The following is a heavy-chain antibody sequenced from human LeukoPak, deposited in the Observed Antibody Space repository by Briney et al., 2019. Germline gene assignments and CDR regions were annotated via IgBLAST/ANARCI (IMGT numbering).Heavy chain of an antibody. J-gene: IGHJ3*02. CDR3: AREDTPLDAFDI. D-gene: IGHD2-2*02. Sequence: GGSLRLSCAASGFTFSSYGMHWVRQAPGKGLEWVAVISYDGSNKYYTDSVKGRFTISRDNSKNMLYLQINSLRAEDTAVYYCAREDTPLDAFDIWGQGTMVTVSS. CDR1: GFTFSSYG. V-gene: IGHV3-30*03. CDR2: ISYDGSNK.